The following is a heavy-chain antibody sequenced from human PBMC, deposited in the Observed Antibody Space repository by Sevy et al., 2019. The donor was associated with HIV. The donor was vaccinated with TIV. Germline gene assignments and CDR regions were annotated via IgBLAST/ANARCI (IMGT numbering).Heavy chain of an antibody. CDR3: ARLTYYYDSSGYYIDAFDI. J-gene: IGHJ3*02. CDR1: GFTFSSYW. D-gene: IGHD3-22*01. CDR2: IKQDGSEK. V-gene: IGHV3-7*03. Sequence: GGSLRLSCAASGFTFSSYWMSWVRQAPGKGLEWVANIKQDGSEKYYVDSVKGRFTISRDNAKNSLYLQMNSLRAEDTAVYYCARLTYYYDSSGYYIDAFDIWGQGTMVTVSS.